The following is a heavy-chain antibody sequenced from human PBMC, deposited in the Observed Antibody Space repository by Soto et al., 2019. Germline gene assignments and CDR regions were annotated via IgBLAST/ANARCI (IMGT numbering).Heavy chain of an antibody. CDR2: IIPIFGTA. Sequence: KVSCKASGGTFSSYAISWVRQAPGQGLEWMGGIIPIFGTANYAQKFQGRVTITADESTSTAYMELSSLRSEDTTVYYCARESLPRYYDSSGYVDYWGQGTLVTVSS. D-gene: IGHD3-22*01. V-gene: IGHV1-69*01. CDR3: ARESLPRYYDSSGYVDY. J-gene: IGHJ4*02. CDR1: GGTFSSYA.